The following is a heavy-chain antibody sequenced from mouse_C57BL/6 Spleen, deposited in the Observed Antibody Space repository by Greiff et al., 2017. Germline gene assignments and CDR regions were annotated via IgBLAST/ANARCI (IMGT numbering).Heavy chain of an antibody. CDR1: GYTFTDYN. Sequence: VQLQQSGPELVKPGASVQIPCKASGYTFTDYNMDWVKQSHGKSLEWIGDINPNNGGTIYNQKFKGKATLTVDKSSSTAYMELRSLTSEDTAVYYCARGGYGSWYFDVWGTGTTVTVSS. CDR2: INPNNGGT. CDR3: ARGGYGSWYFDV. J-gene: IGHJ1*03. V-gene: IGHV1-18*01. D-gene: IGHD2-2*01.